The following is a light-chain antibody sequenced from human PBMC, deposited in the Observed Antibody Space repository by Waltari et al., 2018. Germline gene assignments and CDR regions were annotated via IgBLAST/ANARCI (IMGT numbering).Light chain of an antibody. CDR3: AAWDSRLNGVV. CDR1: ASNIGSDS. V-gene: IGLV1-44*01. CDR2: IDN. Sequence: QSVLTQPPSASGTPGQRVSISCSGSASNIGSDSVNWYQQLPGAAPKLLIYIDNRRPSGGPDRCPGSKSGTSASLAISGLQSEDEADYYCAAWDSRLNGVVFGGGTRLTVL. J-gene: IGLJ2*01.